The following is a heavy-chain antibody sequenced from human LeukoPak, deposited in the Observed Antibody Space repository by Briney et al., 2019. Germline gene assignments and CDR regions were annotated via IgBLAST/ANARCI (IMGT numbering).Heavy chain of an antibody. CDR1: GFTVSNNY. CDR3: VRGGRRMIVVSDAFDI. Sequence: GGSLRLSCAASGFTVSNNYMSWVRQAPGKGLEWVSAISGSGGSTYYADSVKGRFTISRDNSKNTLYLQMNSLRAEDTAVYYCVRGGRRMIVVSDAFDIWGQGTMVTVSS. D-gene: IGHD3-22*01. CDR2: ISGSGGST. J-gene: IGHJ3*02. V-gene: IGHV3-66*02.